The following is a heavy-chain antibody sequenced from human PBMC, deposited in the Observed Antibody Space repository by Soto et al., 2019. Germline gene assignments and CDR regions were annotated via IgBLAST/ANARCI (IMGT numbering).Heavy chain of an antibody. V-gene: IGHV3-23*01. Sequence: GGSLRLSCAASGFTLSSYAMSWVRQAPGKGLEWVSAISGSGGSTYYADSVKGRFTISRDNSKNTLYLQMNSLRAEDTAVYYCAKGSDYLGRGGGTFDYWGQGTLVTVSS. CDR2: ISGSGGST. CDR1: GFTLSSYA. J-gene: IGHJ4*02. D-gene: IGHD2-21*01. CDR3: AKGSDYLGRGGGTFDY.